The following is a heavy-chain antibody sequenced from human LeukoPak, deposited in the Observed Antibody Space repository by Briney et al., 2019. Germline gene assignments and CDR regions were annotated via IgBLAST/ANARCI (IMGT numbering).Heavy chain of an antibody. CDR1: GGSFSGYY. CDR2: INHSGST. D-gene: IGHD2-8*01. J-gene: IGHJ6*02. Sequence: SETLSLTCAVYGGSFSGYYWSWIRQPPGKGLEWLGEINHSGSTNYNPSLKSRVTISVDTSKNQFSLKLSSVTAADTAVYYCARDRGYCTNGVCYPRYYYYGMDVWGQGTTVTVSS. CDR3: ARDRGYCTNGVCYPRYYYYGMDV. V-gene: IGHV4-34*01.